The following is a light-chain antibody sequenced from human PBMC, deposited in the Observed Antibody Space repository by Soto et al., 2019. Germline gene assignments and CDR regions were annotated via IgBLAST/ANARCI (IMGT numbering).Light chain of an antibody. CDR2: DAS. CDR1: RSVSTF. CDR3: QQYDSYSWT. V-gene: IGKV1-5*01. Sequence: DIQMTQSPSALSASAGDTVTITCRASRSVSTFLAWYQQKPGKAPKLLIFDASSLKGGVPSRFSGSGSGTEFTLTISSLQPDDFATYYCQQYDSYSWTFGQGTKVEIK. J-gene: IGKJ1*01.